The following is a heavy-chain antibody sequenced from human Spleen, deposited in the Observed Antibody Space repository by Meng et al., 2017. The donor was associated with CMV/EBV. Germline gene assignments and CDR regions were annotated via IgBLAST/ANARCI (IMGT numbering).Heavy chain of an antibody. CDR1: GGSISSYY. J-gene: IGHJ4*02. Sequence: GSLRLSCTVSGGSISSYYWSWIRQPPGKGLAWIGYIYYSGSTNYNPSLKSRVTISVDTSKNQFSLKLTSVTAADTAVYYCARSKYSSSSFDYWGQGTLVTVSS. CDR2: IYYSGST. CDR3: ARSKYSSSSFDY. D-gene: IGHD6-6*01. V-gene: IGHV4-59*01.